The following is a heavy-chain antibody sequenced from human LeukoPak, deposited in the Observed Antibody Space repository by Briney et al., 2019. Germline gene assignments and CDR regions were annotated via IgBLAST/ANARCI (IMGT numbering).Heavy chain of an antibody. J-gene: IGHJ5*02. Sequence: SGTLSLTCTVSGGSISSYYWSWIRQPPGKGLEWIGYIYYSGRTNYNPSLKGRVTISVDTSKNQFSLKLSSVTAADTAVYYCARGALTGYFWFDPWGQGTLVTVSS. CDR2: IYYSGRT. CDR3: ARGALTGYFWFDP. CDR1: GGSISSYY. D-gene: IGHD3-9*01. V-gene: IGHV4-59*01.